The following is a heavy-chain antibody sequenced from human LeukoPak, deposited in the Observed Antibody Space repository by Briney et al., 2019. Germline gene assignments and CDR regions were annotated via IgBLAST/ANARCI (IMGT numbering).Heavy chain of an antibody. CDR3: ARGVVLTGYPLDF. D-gene: IGHD3-9*01. CDR1: GGSFSTYY. CDR2: IYYSGST. V-gene: IGHV4-59*01. Sequence: SSETLSLTCSVSGGSFSTYYWSWIRQPPGKGLEWIGFIYYSGSTDYNPSLKSRVTISIDTSKKQFSLKLRSVTAADTAVYYCARGVVLTGYPLDFWGRGTPVTVSS. J-gene: IGHJ4*02.